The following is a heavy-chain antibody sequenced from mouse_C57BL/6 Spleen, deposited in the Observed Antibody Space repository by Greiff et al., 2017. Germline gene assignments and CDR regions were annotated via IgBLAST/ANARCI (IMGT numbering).Heavy chain of an antibody. CDR2: IDPETGGT. D-gene: IGHD2-2*01. Sequence: QVQLQQPGAELVRPGASVTLSCKASGYTFTDYEMHWVKQTPVHGLEWIGAIDPETGGTAYNQKFKGKAILTADKSSSTAYMELRSLTSEDSAVYYCARARYGNDEGYFDDWGKGTTLTVSS. J-gene: IGHJ1*03. CDR3: ARARYGNDEGYFDD. V-gene: IGHV1-15*01. CDR1: GYTFTDYE.